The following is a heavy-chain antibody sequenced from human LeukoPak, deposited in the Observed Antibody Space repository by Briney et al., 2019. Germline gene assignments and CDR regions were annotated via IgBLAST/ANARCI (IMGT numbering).Heavy chain of an antibody. CDR2: ISGSGAST. CDR1: GFTFSTYA. D-gene: IGHD5-24*01. CDR3: ARGLREMATNHDAFDI. J-gene: IGHJ3*02. Sequence: GGSLRLSCAASGFTFSTYAMTWVRQAPGKGLEWVSAISGSGASTYYADSVKGRFTISRDNSKNTLYLQMNSLRAEDTAVYYCARGLREMATNHDAFDIWGQGTMVTVSS. V-gene: IGHV3-23*01.